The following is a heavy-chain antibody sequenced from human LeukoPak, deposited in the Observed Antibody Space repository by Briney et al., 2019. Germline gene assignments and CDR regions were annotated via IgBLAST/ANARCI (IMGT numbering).Heavy chain of an antibody. CDR3: ARESLTWLQSRTSWFDP. J-gene: IGHJ5*02. D-gene: IGHD5-24*01. Sequence: SETLSLTCTVSGGSISSSSYFWGWIRQPPGKGLEWIGTIYYSGSTYYNPSLKSRVTISVDSSKNQFSLRLSSVTAADTAVYYCARESLTWLQSRTSWFDPWGQGTLVTVSS. CDR2: IYYSGST. CDR1: GGSISSSSYF. V-gene: IGHV4-39*07.